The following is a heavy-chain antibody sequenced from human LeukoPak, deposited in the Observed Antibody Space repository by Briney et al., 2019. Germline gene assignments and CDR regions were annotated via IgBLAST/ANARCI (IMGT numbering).Heavy chain of an antibody. V-gene: IGHV1-18*01. CDR3: ARDGVGGVIANAIDY. CDR2: ISADNGNT. Sequence: ASVKVSCKASGYTFTSYAISWVRQAPGQGLEWMGWISADNGNTDYAQRFQGRVTMTTDTSTSTAYMELRSLRSDDTAVYYCARDGVGGVIANAIDYWGQGTLVTVSS. D-gene: IGHD3-16*02. J-gene: IGHJ4*02. CDR1: GYTFTSYA.